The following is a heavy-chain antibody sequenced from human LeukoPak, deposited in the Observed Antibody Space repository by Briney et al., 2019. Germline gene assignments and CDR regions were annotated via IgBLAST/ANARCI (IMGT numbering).Heavy chain of an antibody. CDR3: ARVGNYYGSGSSLLFDP. J-gene: IGHJ5*02. CDR1: GYTFTGYY. D-gene: IGHD3-10*01. V-gene: IGHV1-2*02. CDR2: INPNSGGT. Sequence: ASVKVSCKASGYTFTGYYMHWVRQAPGQGLEWMGWINPNSGGTNYAQKFQGRVTMTRDTSISTAYMELSRLRSDDTAVYYCARVGNYYGSGSSLLFDPWGQGTLVTVSS.